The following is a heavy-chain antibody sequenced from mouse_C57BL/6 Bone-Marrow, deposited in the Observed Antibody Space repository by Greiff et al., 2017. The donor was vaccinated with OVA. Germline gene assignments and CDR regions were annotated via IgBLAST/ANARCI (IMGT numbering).Heavy chain of an antibody. CDR2: IDPETGGT. CDR1: GYTFTDYE. J-gene: IGHJ4*01. V-gene: IGHV1-15*01. CDR3: TRGCGNYYAMDY. Sequence: VQLQESGAELVRPGASVTLSCKASGYTFTDYEMHWVKQTPVHGLEWIGAIDPETGGTAYNQKFKGKAILTADKSSSTAYMELRSLTSEDSAVYYGTRGCGNYYAMDYWGQGTSVTVSS. D-gene: IGHD2-1*01.